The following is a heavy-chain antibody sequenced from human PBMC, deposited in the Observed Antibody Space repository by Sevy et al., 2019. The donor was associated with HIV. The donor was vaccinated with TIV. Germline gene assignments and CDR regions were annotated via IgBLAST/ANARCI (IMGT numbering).Heavy chain of an antibody. CDR2: ISISSSTI. CDR1: GFPFSTYT. CDR3: ARDLFGYLDPPRYYGMDV. J-gene: IGHJ6*02. Sequence: GGSLRLSCVASGFPFSTYTMNWVRQTPGKGLEWVSYISISSSTIYYEDSVKGRFTISRDNAKNSLHLQMNSLRAKDTAVYDCARDLFGYLDPPRYYGMDVWGQGTTVTVSS. D-gene: IGHD1-20*01. V-gene: IGHV3-48*01.